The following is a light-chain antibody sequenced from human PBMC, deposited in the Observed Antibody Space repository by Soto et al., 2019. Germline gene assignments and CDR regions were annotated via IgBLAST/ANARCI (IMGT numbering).Light chain of an antibody. V-gene: IGKV3-20*01. CDR3: QQYDSSPRT. Sequence: ETVLTQSPGTLSLSPGERATLSCRASQSVSSNYLAWYQQKPGQAPRLLIYGASNRATGIPDRFSGSGSGTDFPLTRSRLEPEDFAVDYCQQYDSSPRTFGQGTTVEFK. J-gene: IGKJ1*01. CDR1: QSVSSNY. CDR2: GAS.